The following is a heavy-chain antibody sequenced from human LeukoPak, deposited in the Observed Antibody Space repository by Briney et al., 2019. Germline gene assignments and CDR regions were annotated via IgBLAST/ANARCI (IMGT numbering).Heavy chain of an antibody. Sequence: GGSLRLSCAASGFTFGTYWMYWVRQTQGKGLVWVARVNTDGSGTTYADSVKGRFTISRDNAENSAYLQMSSLRAEDTAVYYCARVAQGATTENYYYYYMDVWGKGTTVTVSS. CDR3: ARVAQGATTENYYYYYMDV. CDR1: GFTFGTYW. CDR2: VNTDGSGT. J-gene: IGHJ6*03. D-gene: IGHD4-11*01. V-gene: IGHV3-74*01.